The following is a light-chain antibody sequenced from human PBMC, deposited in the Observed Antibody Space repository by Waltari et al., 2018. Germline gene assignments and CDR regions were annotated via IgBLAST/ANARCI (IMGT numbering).Light chain of an antibody. Sequence: SALTQPASVSGSPGQSITISCTGTSSDVGHYQRFSWYQQHPGKAPKLMIYAVSKRPSGVSDRFSGSKSGDMASLTISGLQPEDEAEYFCSSYAGSSKGVFGGGTKVTVL. J-gene: IGLJ2*01. CDR3: SSYAGSSKGV. CDR1: SSDVGHYQR. CDR2: AVS. V-gene: IGLV2-23*02.